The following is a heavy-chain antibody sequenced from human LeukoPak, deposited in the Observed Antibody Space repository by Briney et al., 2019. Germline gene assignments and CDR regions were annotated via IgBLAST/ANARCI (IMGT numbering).Heavy chain of an antibody. J-gene: IGHJ4*02. CDR1: GVTISSYY. D-gene: IGHD3-9*01. Sequence: SETLSLTCTVSGVTISSYYWSWIRQPPGKGLEWIGYIYYSGSTNYNPSLKSRVTISVDTSKNQFCLKLSSVTAADTAVYYCARSYYDILTGYFPHFDYWGQGTLVTVSS. CDR3: ARSYYDILTGYFPHFDY. V-gene: IGHV4-59*08. CDR2: IYYSGST.